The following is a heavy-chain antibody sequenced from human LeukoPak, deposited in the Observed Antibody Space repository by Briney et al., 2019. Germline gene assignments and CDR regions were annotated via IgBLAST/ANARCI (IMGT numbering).Heavy chain of an antibody. Sequence: PGGSLRLSCAASGFTFSSYAMSWVPQAPGKGLEWVSAISGSGGSTYYADSVKGRFTISRANSKNTLYLQMNSLRAEDTAVYYCAKVTYASSGYYYAGHFDYWGQGTLVTVSS. V-gene: IGHV3-23*01. D-gene: IGHD3-22*01. CDR2: ISGSGGST. CDR1: GFTFSSYA. CDR3: AKVTYASSGYYYAGHFDY. J-gene: IGHJ4*02.